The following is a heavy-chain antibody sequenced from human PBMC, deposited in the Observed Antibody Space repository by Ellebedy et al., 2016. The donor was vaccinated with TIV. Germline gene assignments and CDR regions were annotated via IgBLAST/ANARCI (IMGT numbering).Heavy chain of an antibody. D-gene: IGHD4-17*01. V-gene: IGHV3-53*01. CDR1: GFTVSSNY. J-gene: IGHJ4*02. CDR3: AKDYYGDYVSVADY. Sequence: GESLKISCAASGFTVSSNYMSWVRQAPGKGLEWVSVIYSGGSTYYADSVKGRFTISRDNSKNTLYLQMNSLRAEDTAVYYCAKDYYGDYVSVADYWGQGTLVTVSS. CDR2: IYSGGST.